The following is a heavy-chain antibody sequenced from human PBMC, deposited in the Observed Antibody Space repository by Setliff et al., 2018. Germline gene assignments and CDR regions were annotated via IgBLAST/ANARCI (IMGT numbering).Heavy chain of an antibody. J-gene: IGHJ3*02. D-gene: IGHD3-22*01. CDR1: GGSISSGDYY. CDR2: IYYSGST. CDR3: ASAPLLYSDSSGLSGTFDI. Sequence: TSETLSLTCTVSGGSISSGDYYWSWIRQPPGKGLEFVGYIYYSGSTNYNPSLKSRVTISIDTSKNQFSLKVNSVTAADTAVYYCASAPLLYSDSSGLSGTFDIWGQGTMVTVSS. V-gene: IGHV4-30-4*08.